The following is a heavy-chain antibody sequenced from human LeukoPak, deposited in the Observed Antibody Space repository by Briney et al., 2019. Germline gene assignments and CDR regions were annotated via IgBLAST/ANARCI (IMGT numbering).Heavy chain of an antibody. V-gene: IGHV1-69*01. CDR1: GGTFSSYA. CDR2: IIPILGTA. Sequence: ASVKVSCKASGGTFSSYAISWVRQAPGQGLEWMGGIIPILGTANYAQKFQGRVTITADESTSTAYMELSSLRSEDTAVYYCARDGLQYLTPYYYMDVWGKGTTVTVSS. CDR3: ARDGLQYLTPYYYMDV. J-gene: IGHJ6*03. D-gene: IGHD4-11*01.